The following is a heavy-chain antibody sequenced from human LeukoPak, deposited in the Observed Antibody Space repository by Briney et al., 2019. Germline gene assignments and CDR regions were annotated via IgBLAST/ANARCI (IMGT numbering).Heavy chain of an antibody. V-gene: IGHV3-74*01. CDR1: GFTFSNVW. J-gene: IGHJ4*02. CDR3: ARDGSYKFDY. D-gene: IGHD1-26*01. Sequence: PGGSLRLSCAASGFTFSNVWMHWVRQTPGKGLVWVSRIKSDGTPIYADSVKGQFTISRDNAKNTLYLQMNNLRADDTALYYCARDGSYKFDYWGQGTLVTVSS. CDR2: IKSDGTP.